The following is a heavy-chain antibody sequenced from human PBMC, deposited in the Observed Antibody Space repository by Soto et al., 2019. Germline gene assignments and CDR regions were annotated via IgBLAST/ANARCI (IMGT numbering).Heavy chain of an antibody. Sequence: QVQLQQWGAGLLKPSETLSLTCAMFGGGSFSGFYLSWISQSPGKGLEWIGEVNHSGTTNYNPSLKSRVTILIATSKKQLSLKLSSVTAADTAVYYCARAVWFGNMDYFENGGQGTLVTVSS. CDR1: GGGSFSGFY. D-gene: IGHD3-10*01. J-gene: IGHJ4*02. V-gene: IGHV4-34*01. CDR3: ARAVWFGNMDYFEN. CDR2: VNHSGTT.